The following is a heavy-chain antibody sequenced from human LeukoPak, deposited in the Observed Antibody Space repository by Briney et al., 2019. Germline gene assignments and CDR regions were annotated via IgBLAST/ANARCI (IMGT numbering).Heavy chain of an antibody. J-gene: IGHJ3*02. V-gene: IGHV6-1*01. D-gene: IGHD3-3*01. Sequence: SQTLSPTCAISGDSVSSISVTWNWVRQSPSRGLEWLGRTYYRSKWYSDYANSAKSRITINPDTPRNQFSLHLNSVTPEDTAVYYCGRDRWSGSLGFDIWGRGTMVTVSS. CDR2: TYYRSKWYS. CDR3: GRDRWSGSLGFDI. CDR1: GDSVSSISVT.